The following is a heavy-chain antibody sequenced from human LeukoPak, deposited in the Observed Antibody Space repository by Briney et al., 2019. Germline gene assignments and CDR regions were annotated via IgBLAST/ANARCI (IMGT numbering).Heavy chain of an antibody. Sequence: PGGSLRLSCAASGFTFSSYSMNWVRQAPGKGLEWVSAISSSSSCIYYADSVKGRFTISRDNAKNSLYLQMNSLRAEDTAVNYCSKVERYHDNFDYWGQGTLVTVSS. D-gene: IGHD3-16*01. J-gene: IGHJ4*02. CDR2: ISSSSSCI. CDR3: SKVERYHDNFDY. V-gene: IGHV3-21*04. CDR1: GFTFSSYS.